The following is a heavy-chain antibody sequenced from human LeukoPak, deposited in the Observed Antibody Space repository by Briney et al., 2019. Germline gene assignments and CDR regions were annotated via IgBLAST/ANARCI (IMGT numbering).Heavy chain of an antibody. J-gene: IGHJ4*02. CDR1: GFTFSSYA. Sequence: PGGSLRLSCAASGFTFSSYAMHWVRQAPGKGLEWVAVISYDGSNKYYADSVKGRFTISRDNSKNTLYLQMNSLRAEDTAVYYCARVSAAAGTVDYWGQGTLVTVSS. CDR2: ISYDGSNK. CDR3: ARVSAAAGTVDY. V-gene: IGHV3-30-3*01. D-gene: IGHD6-13*01.